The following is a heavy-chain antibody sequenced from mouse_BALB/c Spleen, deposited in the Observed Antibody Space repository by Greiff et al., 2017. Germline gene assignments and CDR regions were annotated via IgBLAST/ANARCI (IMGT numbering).Heavy chain of an antibody. CDR3: ARKCDYDGYYAMDY. V-gene: IGHV2-2*02. Sequence: QVQLQQSGPGLVQPSQSLSITCTVSGFSLTSYGVHWVRQSPGKGLEWLGVIWRGGSTDYNAAFISRLSISKDNSKSQVFFKMNSLQANDTAIYYCARKCDYDGYYAMDYWGQGTSVTVSS. D-gene: IGHD2-4*01. CDR2: IWRGGST. CDR1: GFSLTSYG. J-gene: IGHJ4*01.